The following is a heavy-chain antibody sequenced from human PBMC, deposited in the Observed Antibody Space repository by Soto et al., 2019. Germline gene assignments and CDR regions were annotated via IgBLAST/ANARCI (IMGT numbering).Heavy chain of an antibody. V-gene: IGHV3-30*18. D-gene: IGHD3-3*01. CDR3: AKDFRSGYAKLYYFDY. J-gene: IGHJ4*02. Sequence: QVQLVESGGGVVQPGRSLRLSCAASGFTFSSYGMHWVRQAPGKGLEWVAVISYDGSNKYYADSVKGRFTISRDNSKNSLYLQMNSLRAEDTAVYYCAKDFRSGYAKLYYFDYWGQGTLVTVSS. CDR2: ISYDGSNK. CDR1: GFTFSSYG.